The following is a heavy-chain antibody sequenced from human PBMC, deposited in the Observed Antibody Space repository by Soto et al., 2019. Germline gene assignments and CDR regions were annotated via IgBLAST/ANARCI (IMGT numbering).Heavy chain of an antibody. D-gene: IGHD1-26*01. J-gene: IGHJ3*01. Sequence: EVQLLETGGGLVQPGGSLRLSCTASGFTFSTYAMSWVRQPPGEGREGVSSISEDGIYKAYADSVKGRFTISRDNSKNTLYVQMTSLRAEDTAVYYCAKETSPNTYYTFDFWGQGTMVTVSS. CDR2: ISEDGIYK. CDR3: AKETSPNTYYTFDF. V-gene: IGHV3-23*01. CDR1: GFTFSTYA.